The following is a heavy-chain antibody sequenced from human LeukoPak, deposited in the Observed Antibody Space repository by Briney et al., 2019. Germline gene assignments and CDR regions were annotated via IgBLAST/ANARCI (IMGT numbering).Heavy chain of an antibody. Sequence: PGGSLRLSCAASGFTFSSYAMHWVRQAPGKGLEYVSAISSNGGSTYYANSVKGRFTISRDNSKNTLYLQMGSLRAEDMAVHYCARLGSGGLDIDYWGQGTLVTVSS. CDR1: GFTFSSYA. V-gene: IGHV3-64*01. CDR2: ISSNGGST. CDR3: ARLGSGGLDIDY. J-gene: IGHJ4*02. D-gene: IGHD1-26*01.